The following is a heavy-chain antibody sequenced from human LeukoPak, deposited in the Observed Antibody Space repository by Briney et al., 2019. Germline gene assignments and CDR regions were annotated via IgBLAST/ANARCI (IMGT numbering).Heavy chain of an antibody. V-gene: IGHV4-4*09. Sequence: SETLSLICTVSGRSISSYYWSWIRQPPGKGLEWIRYIYTSGSTNYNPSLKSRVTISVDTSKNQFSLKLSSVTAADTAVYYCARRNIVVVPAAGEGYYYYYYMDVWGKGTTVTVSS. CDR1: GRSISSYY. D-gene: IGHD2-2*01. CDR2: IYTSGST. J-gene: IGHJ6*03. CDR3: ARRNIVVVPAAGEGYYYYYYMDV.